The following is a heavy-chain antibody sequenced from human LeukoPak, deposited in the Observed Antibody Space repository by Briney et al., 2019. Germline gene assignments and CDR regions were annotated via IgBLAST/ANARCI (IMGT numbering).Heavy chain of an antibody. D-gene: IGHD3-10*01. CDR1: GYTFTSYA. CDR3: ARSGKYGSGSYYFSRGESYYYYYGMDV. CDR2: IDAGNGNT. J-gene: IGHJ6*04. V-gene: IGHV1-3*01. Sequence: GASVKVSCKASGYTFTSYAMHWVRQAPGQRLEWMGWIDAGNGNTKYSQRFQGRVTITRDTSASTAYMELSSLRSEDTAVYYCARSGKYGSGSYYFSRGESYYYYYGMDVWGKGTTVTVSS.